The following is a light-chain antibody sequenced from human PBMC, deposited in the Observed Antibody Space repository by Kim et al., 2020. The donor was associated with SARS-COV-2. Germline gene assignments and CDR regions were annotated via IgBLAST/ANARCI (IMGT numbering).Light chain of an antibody. V-gene: IGKV1-5*03. CDR1: QTISTW. Sequence: SASLGDRVTIPCRASQTISTWLAWYQQKPGKAPKLLLYLASTLESGVPSRFSGSGSGTEFTLTIDSLQPDDFATYYCQHYIRFPYTFGQGTKLEIK. CDR3: QHYIRFPYT. J-gene: IGKJ2*01. CDR2: LAS.